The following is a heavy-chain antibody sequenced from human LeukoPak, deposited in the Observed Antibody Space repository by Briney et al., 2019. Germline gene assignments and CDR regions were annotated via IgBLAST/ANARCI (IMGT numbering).Heavy chain of an antibody. CDR2: INPNSGGT. CDR1: GYTFTGYY. V-gene: IGHV1-2*02. D-gene: IGHD3-3*01. Sequence: ASVKVSCKASGYTFTGYYMHWVRQAPGQGLEWMGWINPNSGGTNYAQKFQGRVTMTRDTSISTAYMELSRLRSDDTAVYYCARAGNPDFWSGYYYGIRGLNGYNWFDPWGQGTLVTVSS. J-gene: IGHJ5*02. CDR3: ARAGNPDFWSGYYYGIRGLNGYNWFDP.